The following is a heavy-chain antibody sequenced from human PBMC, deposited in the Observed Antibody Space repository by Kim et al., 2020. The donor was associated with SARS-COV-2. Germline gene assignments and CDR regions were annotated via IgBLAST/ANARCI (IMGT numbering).Heavy chain of an antibody. Sequence: GGSLRLSCAASGFTFSSYAMHWVRQAPGKGLEWVAVISYDGSNKYYADSVKGRFTISRDNSKNTLYLQMNSLRAEDTAVYYCARPLGSYYYMDGWGKGTT. J-gene: IGHJ6*03. CDR3: ARPLGSYYYMDG. CDR1: GFTFSSYA. CDR2: ISYDGSNK. D-gene: IGHD1-26*01. V-gene: IGHV3-30-3*01.